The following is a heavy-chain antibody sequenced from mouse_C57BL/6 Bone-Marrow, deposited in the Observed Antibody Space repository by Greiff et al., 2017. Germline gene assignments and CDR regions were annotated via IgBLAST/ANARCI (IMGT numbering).Heavy chain of an antibody. CDR2: IHPNSGST. V-gene: IGHV1-64*01. CDR1: GYTFTSYW. CDR3: AREAGYYYGSSYYYAMDY. J-gene: IGHJ4*01. D-gene: IGHD1-1*01. Sequence: QVQLKQPGAELVKPGASVKLSCKASGYTFTSYWMHWVKQRPGQGLEWIGMIHPNSGSTNYNEKFKSKATLTVDKSSSTAYMQLSSLTSEDSAVYYCAREAGYYYGSSYYYAMDYWGQGTSVTVSS.